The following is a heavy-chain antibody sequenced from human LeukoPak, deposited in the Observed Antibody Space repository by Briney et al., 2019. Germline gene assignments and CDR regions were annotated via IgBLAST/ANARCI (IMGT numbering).Heavy chain of an antibody. CDR2: IYYSGRT. D-gene: IGHD6-19*01. CDR3: ARDGVAGGFDY. J-gene: IGHJ4*02. V-gene: IGHV4-59*01. CDR1: GGSISSYY. Sequence: SETLSLTCSVSGGSISSYYWNWIRQPPGKGLEWIGYIYYSGRTNYSPSLKSRVTISVDTSKSQFSLKLSSVTAADTAVYYCARDGVAGGFDYWGQGILVTVSS.